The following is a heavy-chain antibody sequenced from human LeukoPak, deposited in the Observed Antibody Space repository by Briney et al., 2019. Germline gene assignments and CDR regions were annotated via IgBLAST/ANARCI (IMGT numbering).Heavy chain of an antibody. CDR2: ISGSGGST. CDR3: AKVVDSPTYYFDY. CDR1: GFTFSSYA. J-gene: IGHJ4*02. D-gene: IGHD2-15*01. V-gene: IGHV3-23*01. Sequence: GGSLRLSCAASGFTFSSYAISWVRQAPGKGLEWVSAISGSGGSTYYADSVKGRFTISRDNSKNTLYLQMNSLRAEDTAVYYCAKVVDSPTYYFDYWGQGTLVTVSS.